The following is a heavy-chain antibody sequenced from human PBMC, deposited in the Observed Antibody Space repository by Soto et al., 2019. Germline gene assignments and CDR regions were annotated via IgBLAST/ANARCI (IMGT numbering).Heavy chain of an antibody. Sequence: QVQLVQSGAEVKKPGSSVKVSCKASGGTFSSYAIDWVRQAPGQGLEWMGGIIPIFGTADYAQKFQGRVRITADESTSTAYMELRSLRSEDTAVYYCARGQTGGGWGYYFDYWGQGTLVTVSS. D-gene: IGHD3-16*01. J-gene: IGHJ4*02. V-gene: IGHV1-69*12. CDR3: ARGQTGGGWGYYFDY. CDR1: GGTFSSYA. CDR2: IIPIFGTA.